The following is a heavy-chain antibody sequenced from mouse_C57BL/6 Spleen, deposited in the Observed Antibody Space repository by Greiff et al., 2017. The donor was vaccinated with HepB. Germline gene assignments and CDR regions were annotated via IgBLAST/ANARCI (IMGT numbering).Heavy chain of an antibody. Sequence: EVQLVESGGGLVKPGGSLKLSCAASGFTFSSYTMSWVRQTPEKRLEWVATISGGGGNTYYPDSVKGRFTISRDNAKNTLYLQMSSLRSEDTALYYCASRTTVVAHWYFDVWGTGTTVTVSS. V-gene: IGHV5-9*01. D-gene: IGHD1-1*01. CDR2: ISGGGGNT. CDR1: GFTFSSYT. CDR3: ASRTTVVAHWYFDV. J-gene: IGHJ1*03.